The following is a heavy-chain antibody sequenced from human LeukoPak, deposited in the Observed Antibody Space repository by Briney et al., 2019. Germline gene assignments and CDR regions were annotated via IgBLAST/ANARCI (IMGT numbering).Heavy chain of an antibody. J-gene: IGHJ4*02. CDR2: ISWNSGDI. Sequence: AMXXXRQVPXXGXXGXSGISWNSGDIGYAASVKGGVTVSRDNAKNSLYLQMNSLRSEDTALYYCVKALNGNYDSSGYLESWGQGTLSTVSS. CDR3: VKALNGNYDSSGYLES. D-gene: IGHD3-22*01. V-gene: IGHV3-9*01. CDR1: A.